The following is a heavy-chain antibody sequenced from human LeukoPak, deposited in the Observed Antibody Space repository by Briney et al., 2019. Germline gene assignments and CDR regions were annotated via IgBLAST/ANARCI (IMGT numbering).Heavy chain of an antibody. CDR1: GGTFSSYA. CDR3: ARDGQWELPVPYYFDY. V-gene: IGHV1-69*04. J-gene: IGHJ4*02. D-gene: IGHD1-26*01. Sequence: SVKVSCKASGGTFSSYAISWVRQAPGRGLEWMGRIIPILGIANYAQKFQGRVTITADKSTSTAYMELSSLRSEDTAVYYCARDGQWELPVPYYFDYWGQGTLVIVSS. CDR2: IIPILGIA.